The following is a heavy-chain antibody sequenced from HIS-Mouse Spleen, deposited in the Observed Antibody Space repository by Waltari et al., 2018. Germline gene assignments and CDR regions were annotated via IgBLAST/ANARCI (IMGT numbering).Heavy chain of an antibody. CDR2: TCPILGLA. Sequence: QVQLVQSGAEVKKPGSSVKVSCKASGGTFSSYAISWVRQAPGQGLEWMGRTCPILGLANYAQKFQGRATVTADKSTSTAYMERSSLRSEDTAVYYCARTPAGDFDWYFDLWGRGTLVTVSS. CDR3: ARTPAGDFDWYFDL. D-gene: IGHD7-27*01. CDR1: GGTFSSYA. V-gene: IGHV1-69*04. J-gene: IGHJ2*01.